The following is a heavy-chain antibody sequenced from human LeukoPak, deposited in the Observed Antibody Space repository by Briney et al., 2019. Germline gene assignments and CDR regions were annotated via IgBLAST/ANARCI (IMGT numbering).Heavy chain of an antibody. D-gene: IGHD6-13*01. CDR2: IIPIFGIA. CDR1: GGTFSSYA. V-gene: IGHV1-69*04. CDR3: AIAAAGTDY. Sequence: ASVKVSCKASGGTFSSYAISCVRQAPGQGLEWMGRIIPIFGIANYAQKFQGRVTITSDKSTSTAYMELSSLRSEDTAVYYCAIAAAGTDYWGQGTLVTVSS. J-gene: IGHJ4*02.